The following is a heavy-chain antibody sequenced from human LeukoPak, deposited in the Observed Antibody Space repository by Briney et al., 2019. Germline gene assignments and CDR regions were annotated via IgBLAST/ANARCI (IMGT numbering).Heavy chain of an antibody. CDR3: ARGRRDGYRFRSFFFDY. D-gene: IGHD5-24*01. J-gene: IGHJ4*02. CDR1: GGSFSGYY. CDR2: INHSRST. V-gene: IGHV4-34*01. Sequence: SSETLSLTCAVYGGSFSGYYWSWIRQPPGKGLEWIGEINHSRSTNYNPSLKSRVTISVDTSKNQFSLKLSSVTAADTAVYYCARGRRDGYRFRSFFFDYWGQGTLVTVSS.